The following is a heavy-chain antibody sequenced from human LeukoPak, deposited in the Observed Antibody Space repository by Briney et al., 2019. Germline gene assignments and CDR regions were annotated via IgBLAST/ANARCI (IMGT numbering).Heavy chain of an antibody. CDR3: ARDRCSSTSCYVAWFDP. V-gene: IGHV1-69*13. J-gene: IGHJ5*02. CDR1: GGTFSSYA. Sequence: ASVKVSCKASGGTFSSYAISWVRQAPGQGLEWMGGIIPIFGTANYAQKFQGRVTITADESTSTAYMELSSLRSEDTAVYYCARDRCSSTSCYVAWFDPWGQGTLVTVSS. CDR2: IIPIFGTA. D-gene: IGHD2-2*01.